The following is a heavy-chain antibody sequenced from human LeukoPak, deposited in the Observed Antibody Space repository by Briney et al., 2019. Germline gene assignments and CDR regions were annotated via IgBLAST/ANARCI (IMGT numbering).Heavy chain of an antibody. J-gene: IGHJ4*02. V-gene: IGHV3-23*01. D-gene: IGHD6-19*01. Sequence: GESLRLSCAASGFAFSSLAMGWVRQAPGQGLEWVSVISDSGSLTYYADSVKGRFTISRDNSKNTLFLQMNSLRAEDTAVYYCAKDARRTNGWYFFDYWGQGTLVTVSS. CDR2: ISDSGSLT. CDR1: GFAFSSLA. CDR3: AKDARRTNGWYFFDY.